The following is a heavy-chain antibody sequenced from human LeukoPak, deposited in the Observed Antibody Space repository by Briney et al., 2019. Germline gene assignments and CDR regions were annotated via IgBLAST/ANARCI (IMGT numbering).Heavy chain of an antibody. V-gene: IGHV1-69*01. Sequence: SVKVSCKASGGTFSSYAISWVRQAPGQGLEWMGGIIPIFGTANYAQKFQGRVTITADESTSTAYMELSSLRSEDTAVYYCAREVGYDSSGYFTFDYWGQGTLVTVSS. J-gene: IGHJ4*02. CDR1: GGTFSSYA. CDR2: IIPIFGTA. CDR3: AREVGYDSSGYFTFDY. D-gene: IGHD3-22*01.